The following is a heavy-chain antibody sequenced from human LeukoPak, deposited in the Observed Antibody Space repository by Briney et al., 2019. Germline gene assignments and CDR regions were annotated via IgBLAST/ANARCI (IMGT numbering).Heavy chain of an antibody. D-gene: IGHD4-17*01. CDR3: TSSRGHGDYEVLFPFDI. CDR1: GFTFSGSA. V-gene: IGHV3-73*01. CDR2: IRSKANSYAT. J-gene: IGHJ3*02. Sequence: SGGSLRLSCAASGFTFSGSAMHWVRQASGKGLEWVGRIRSKANSYATAYAASVKGRFTISRDDSKNTAYLQMNSLKTEDTAVYYCTSSRGHGDYEVLFPFDIWGQGTMVTVSS.